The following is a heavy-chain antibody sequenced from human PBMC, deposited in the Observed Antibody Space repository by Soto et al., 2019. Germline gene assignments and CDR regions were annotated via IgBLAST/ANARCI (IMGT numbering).Heavy chain of an antibody. CDR2: ISAYNGDT. CDR1: DYTFTSYG. J-gene: IGHJ6*02. V-gene: IGHV1-18*04. CDR3: ARDPPITGSLRGTPLMAV. Sequence: ASVQVSCKSSDYTFTSYGFSCVRQAPGQGLEWMGWISAYNGDTNYVQKFQDRVTMTTDTSTSTAYMELRSLRSDDTAVYYCARDPPITGSLRGTPLMAVWGQGTTVTVSS. D-gene: IGHD1-20*01.